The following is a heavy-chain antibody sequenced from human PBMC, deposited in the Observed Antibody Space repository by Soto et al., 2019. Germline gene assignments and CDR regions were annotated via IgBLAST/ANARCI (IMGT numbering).Heavy chain of an antibody. D-gene: IGHD5-12*01. J-gene: IGHJ4*02. V-gene: IGHV3-20*04. CDR3: ARDDVGRSGYGSFDY. CDR2: INRDGGST. Sequence: GGSLRLSCAASGFPFDDYGMSWVRQAPGKGLEWVSGINRDGGSTGYADSVKGRFTISRDNSKNTLYLQMNSLRAEDTAVYYCARDDVGRSGYGSFDYWGQGTLVTVSS. CDR1: GFPFDDYG.